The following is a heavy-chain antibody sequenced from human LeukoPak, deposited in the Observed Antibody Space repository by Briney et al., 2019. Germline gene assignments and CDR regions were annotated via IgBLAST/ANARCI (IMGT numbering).Heavy chain of an antibody. Sequence: SETLSLTCTVSGGSISSYYWSWIRQPAGKGLEWIGRIYTSGSTNYNPSLKSRVTISVDKSKNQFSLKLSSVTAADTAVYYCARVGDYYDSSGYAEFDYCGQGTLVTVSS. CDR1: GGSISSYY. D-gene: IGHD3-22*01. J-gene: IGHJ4*02. V-gene: IGHV4-4*07. CDR2: IYTSGST. CDR3: ARVGDYYDSSGYAEFDY.